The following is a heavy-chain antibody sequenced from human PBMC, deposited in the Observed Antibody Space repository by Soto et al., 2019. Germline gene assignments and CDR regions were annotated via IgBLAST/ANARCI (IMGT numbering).Heavy chain of an antibody. CDR2: INNSGAT. J-gene: IGHJ4*02. D-gene: IGHD1-1*01. Sequence: QVQLQQWGAGLLQPSETLSLTCAVYGGSFSVYSWSWIRQSPGKGLEWIGQINNSGATDYNPSLKKRVTILVDTSKKQFFLKLSSVTAADRAVYYCARGGTNWDIDYWGQGTLVTVS. CDR3: ARGGTNWDIDY. V-gene: IGHV4-34*01. CDR1: GGSFSVYS.